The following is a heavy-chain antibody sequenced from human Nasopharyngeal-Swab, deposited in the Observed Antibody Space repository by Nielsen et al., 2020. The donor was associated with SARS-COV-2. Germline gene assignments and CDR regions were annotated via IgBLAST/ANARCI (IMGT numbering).Heavy chain of an antibody. CDR1: GFTFSSYG. D-gene: IGHD2/OR15-2a*01. CDR3: ARGRGSSTSMIGY. CDR2: ISYDGSNK. Sequence: GGSLRLSCAASGFTFSSYGMHWVRQAPGKGLEWVAVISYDGSNKYYADSVKGRFTISRDNSKNTLYLQMNSLRAEDTAVYYCARGRGSSTSMIGYWGQGTLVTVSS. V-gene: IGHV3-30*03. J-gene: IGHJ4*02.